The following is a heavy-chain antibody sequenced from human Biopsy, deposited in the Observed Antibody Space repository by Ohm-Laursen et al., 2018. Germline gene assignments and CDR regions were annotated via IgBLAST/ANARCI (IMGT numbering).Heavy chain of an antibody. CDR2: IYYSGST. V-gene: IGHV4-59*07. D-gene: IGHD6-19*01. CDR1: GGSISSDY. CDR3: ARATNSAGWPYYYFYGMDV. Sequence: SDTLSLTCTASGGSISSDYWSWIRQTPGKGLVWIGYIYYSGSTNYNPSLKSRVTISVDTSKNQFSLRLNSVTAADTAVYYCARATNSAGWPYYYFYGMDVWGQGTTVTVSS. J-gene: IGHJ6*02.